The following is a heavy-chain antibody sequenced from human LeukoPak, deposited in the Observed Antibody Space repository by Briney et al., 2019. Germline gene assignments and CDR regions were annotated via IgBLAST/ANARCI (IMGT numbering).Heavy chain of an antibody. Sequence: PSETLSLTCAVYGGSFSGYYWSWIRQPPGKGLEWIGEINHSGSTNYNPSLKSRVTISVDTSKNWFSLNLRSVTAADTAVYYCTSGPGRSCSGGSCPNWFDPWGQGTLVTVSS. V-gene: IGHV4-34*01. CDR2: INHSGST. CDR1: GGSFSGYY. D-gene: IGHD2-15*01. CDR3: TSGPGRSCSGGSCPNWFDP. J-gene: IGHJ5*02.